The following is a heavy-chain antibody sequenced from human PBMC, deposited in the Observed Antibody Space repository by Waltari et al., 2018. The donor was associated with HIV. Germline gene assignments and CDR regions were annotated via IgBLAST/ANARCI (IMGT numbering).Heavy chain of an antibody. D-gene: IGHD1-26*01. J-gene: IGHJ3*02. Sequence: QVQLQESGPGLVKPSETLSLTCTVSGGSISSYYWSWIRQPPGKGLEWLGYIDYSGSTNYNPSLKSRVTISVDTSKNQFSLKLSSVTAADTAVYYCARGGYSGSYRDAFDIWGQGTMVTVSS. CDR1: GGSISSYY. V-gene: IGHV4-59*01. CDR3: ARGGYSGSYRDAFDI. CDR2: IDYSGST.